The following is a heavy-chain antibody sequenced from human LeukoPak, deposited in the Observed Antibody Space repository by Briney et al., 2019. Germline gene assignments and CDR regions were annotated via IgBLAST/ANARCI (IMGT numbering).Heavy chain of an antibody. V-gene: IGHV3-30*03. D-gene: IGHD3-9*01. CDR2: ISYDGSNK. Sequence: SGGSLRLSCAASGFTFSSYSMNWVRQAPGKGLEWVTVISYDGSNKYYADSVKGRFTISRDNSKNTLYLQMNSLRAEDTAVYYCARERNYDILTGYYTYWGQGTLVTVSS. CDR1: GFTFSSYS. CDR3: ARERNYDILTGYYTY. J-gene: IGHJ4*02.